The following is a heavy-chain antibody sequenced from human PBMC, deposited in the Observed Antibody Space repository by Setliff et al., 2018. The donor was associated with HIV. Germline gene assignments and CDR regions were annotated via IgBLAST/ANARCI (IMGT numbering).Heavy chain of an antibody. Sequence: PSETLSLTCTVSGDFINGRWLSWIRQAPGKGLEWTGSTYYNPSLQSRLTISVDTSRNQFSLKLSSVTAADTAVYYCARAGSYGWDYWGQGTLVTVSS. D-gene: IGHD5-18*01. CDR1: GDFINGRW. V-gene: IGHV4-59*11. J-gene: IGHJ4*02. CDR2: ST. CDR3: ARAGSYGWDY.